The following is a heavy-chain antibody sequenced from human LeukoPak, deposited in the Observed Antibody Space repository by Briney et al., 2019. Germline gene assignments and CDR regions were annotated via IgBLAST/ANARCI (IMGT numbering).Heavy chain of an antibody. V-gene: IGHV3-21*01. CDR3: ARSGYYDYVWGSYRYTPTPFDY. CDR2: ITTSSSYI. J-gene: IGHJ4*02. Sequence: GGSLRLSCAASGFTFSTYTMNWVRQAPGKGLEWVSSITTSSSYIYYADSVKGRFTISRDNSKNTLYLQMNSLRAEDTAVYYCARSGYYDYVWGSYRYTPTPFDYWGQGTLVTVSS. CDR1: GFTFSTYT. D-gene: IGHD3-16*02.